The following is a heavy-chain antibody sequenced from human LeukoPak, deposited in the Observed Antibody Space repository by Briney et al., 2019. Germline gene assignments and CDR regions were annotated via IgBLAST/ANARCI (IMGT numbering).Heavy chain of an antibody. V-gene: IGHV4-59*01. CDR2: IYYSGST. CDR3: ARWASIAARRGFDY. J-gene: IGHJ4*02. CDR1: GGSISSYY. Sequence: PSETLSLTCTVSGGSISSYYWSWIRQPPGKGLEWIGYIYYSGSTNYNPSLKSRVTISVDTSKNQFSLKLSSVTAADTAVYYCARWASIAARRGFDYWGQGTLVTVSS. D-gene: IGHD6-6*01.